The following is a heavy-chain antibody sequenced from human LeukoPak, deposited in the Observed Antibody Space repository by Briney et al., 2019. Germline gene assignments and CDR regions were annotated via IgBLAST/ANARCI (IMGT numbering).Heavy chain of an antibody. D-gene: IGHD6-13*01. CDR3: ARNLIPEQLVLIF. CDR1: GGSISNFY. Sequence: SETLSLTCTVSGGSISNFYWNWIRQPPGKGLEWIGYIYYTGSTNYNPSLKSRVTMSVDTSKNQFSLNLKSVTPEDTAVYYCARNLIPEQLVLIFWGQGTLVTVSS. V-gene: IGHV4-59*01. J-gene: IGHJ4*02. CDR2: IYYTGST.